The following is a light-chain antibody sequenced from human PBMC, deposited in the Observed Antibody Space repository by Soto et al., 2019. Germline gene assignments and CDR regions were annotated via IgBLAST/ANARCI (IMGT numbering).Light chain of an antibody. Sequence: QSVLTQPASVSGSPGQSITISCTGTSSDVGGYNYVSWYQHHPGKAPKLMIYEVSDRPSGVSNRFSGSKSGNVASLTISGLQAEDEADYYCSLYTRSSTLVFGGGTKVTVL. CDR3: SLYTRSSTLV. V-gene: IGLV2-14*01. CDR1: SSDVGGYNY. J-gene: IGLJ3*02. CDR2: EVS.